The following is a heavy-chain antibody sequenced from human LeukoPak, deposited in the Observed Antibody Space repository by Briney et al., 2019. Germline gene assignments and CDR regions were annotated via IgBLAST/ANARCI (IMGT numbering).Heavy chain of an antibody. CDR3: ARRPAIFMDGVYYYSMDV. D-gene: IGHD2-2*01. Sequence: GGSLRLSCAASEFMFRKYAMSWVRQAPGKGLEWVSAVSASADSTYYADSVKGRFIISRDNSKNTLFLQMNSLRAEDTAVYYCARRPAIFMDGVYYYSMDVWGQGTTVTVSS. J-gene: IGHJ6*02. CDR1: EFMFRKYA. CDR2: VSASADST. V-gene: IGHV3-23*01.